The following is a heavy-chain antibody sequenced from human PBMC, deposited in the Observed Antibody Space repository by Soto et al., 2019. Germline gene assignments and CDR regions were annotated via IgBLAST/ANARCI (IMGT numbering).Heavy chain of an antibody. J-gene: IGHJ6*02. CDR1: GFTFSNYG. CDR3: AKLDEGGLQYAYYAMDV. D-gene: IGHD2-15*01. Sequence: QVHLVESGGGVFQPGRSPRLSCVASGFTFSNYGMHWVRQAPGKGLEWVAVISYDGSNKYYADSVKGRFTISRDNSKNTLYLQMTSLRTEDTALYYCAKLDEGGLQYAYYAMDVWGQGTTVTVSS. CDR2: ISYDGSNK. V-gene: IGHV3-30*18.